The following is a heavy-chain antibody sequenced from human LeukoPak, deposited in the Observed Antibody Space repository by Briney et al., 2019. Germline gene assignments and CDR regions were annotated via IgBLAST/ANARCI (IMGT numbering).Heavy chain of an antibody. CDR3: ARGPAYSSGWYDY. Sequence: PSETLSLTCAVYGGSFIGYYWSWIRQPPGKGLEWIGEINHSGSTNYNPSLKSRVTISVDTSKNQFSLKLSSVTAADTAVYYCARGPAYSSGWYDYWGQGTLVTVSS. D-gene: IGHD6-19*01. CDR1: GGSFIGYY. V-gene: IGHV4-34*01. CDR2: INHSGST. J-gene: IGHJ4*02.